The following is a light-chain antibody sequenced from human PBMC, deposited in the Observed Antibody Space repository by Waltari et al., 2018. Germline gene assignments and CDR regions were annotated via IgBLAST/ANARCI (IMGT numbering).Light chain of an antibody. Sequence: EIVMTQSPVTLSVSPRERATLSCRASQSVSSNLAWYQQKPGQAPRLLIYGASTRATGIPARFSGSGSGTEFTLTVSSLQSEDFAVYYCQQYNNWPPYTFGQGTKLEIK. CDR3: QQYNNWPPYT. CDR1: QSVSSN. J-gene: IGKJ2*01. CDR2: GAS. V-gene: IGKV3-15*01.